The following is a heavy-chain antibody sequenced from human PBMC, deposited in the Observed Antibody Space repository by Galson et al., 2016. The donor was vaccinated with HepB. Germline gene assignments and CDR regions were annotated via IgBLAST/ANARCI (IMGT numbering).Heavy chain of an antibody. CDR2: ISPFAGDT. D-gene: IGHD3-10*01. CDR3: ARVFGAGTTFFY. V-gene: IGHV1-18*01. J-gene: IGHJ4*02. CDR1: GYAFIHYG. Sequence: SVKVSCEASGYAFIHYGISWVRQAPGQGLEWIGWISPFAGDTDYAPKFQGRVTLTTDTSTSTAYMELRSLTYEDTAVYFCARVFGAGTTFFYWGQGTLLTVSS.